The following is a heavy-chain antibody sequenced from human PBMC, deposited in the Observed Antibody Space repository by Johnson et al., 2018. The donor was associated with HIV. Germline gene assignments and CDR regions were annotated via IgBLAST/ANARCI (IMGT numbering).Heavy chain of an antibody. J-gene: IGHJ3*02. CDR3: ARGTLAAFDI. CDR2: ISYDGNNK. CDR1: GFTFSSYA. Sequence: QVQLVESGGGVVQPGRSLRLSCAASGFTFSSYAMHWVRQAPGKGLEWVAVISYDGNNKYYADSVKGRFTISRDNSKNTLYLQLNSLRAEDTAVYYCARGTLAAFDIWGQGTMVTVSS. V-gene: IGHV3-30-3*01. D-gene: IGHD2-2*01.